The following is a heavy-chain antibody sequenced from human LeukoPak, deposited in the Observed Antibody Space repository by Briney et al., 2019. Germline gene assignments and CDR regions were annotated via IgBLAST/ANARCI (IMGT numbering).Heavy chain of an antibody. CDR2: IGPIGVYT. J-gene: IGHJ4*02. CDR1: GITFSDYA. CDR3: ARSPPGRTNWNYYDY. D-gene: IGHD1-1*01. V-gene: IGHV3-64*01. Sequence: GGSLRLSCAVSGITFSDYAMHWVRQAPGKGLEFVSVIGPIGVYTYYANSVKGRFTISRDNSKSTVSLQMGSLRDEDMAVYYCARSPPGRTNWNYYDYWGRGTLVTVSS.